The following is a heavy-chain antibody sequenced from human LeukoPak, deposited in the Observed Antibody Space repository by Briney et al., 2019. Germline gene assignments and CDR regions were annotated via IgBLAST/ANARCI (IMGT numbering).Heavy chain of an antibody. J-gene: IGHJ6*04. CDR1: GYTFTGYY. D-gene: IGHD4-17*01. V-gene: IGHV1-2*04. CDR2: INHNSCYT. CDR3: ARESYGDYSFRWGMDV. Sequence: SVQVSFQSSGYTFTGYYLHELRQPPGQGREWMGLINHNSCYTNYAQKLQGWVTMTRDTSISTAYMELSRLRSDDTAVYYCARESYGDYSFRWGMDVWGKGTTVTVSS.